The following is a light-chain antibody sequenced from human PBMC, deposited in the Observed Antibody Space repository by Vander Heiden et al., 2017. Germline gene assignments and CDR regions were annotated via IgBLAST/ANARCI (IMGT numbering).Light chain of an antibody. CDR2: LGS. CDR1: QSLLHSNGYNY. CDR3: MQALQTPFT. J-gene: IGKJ3*01. V-gene: IGKV2-28*01. Sequence: DIVMTQSPLSLPVTPGEPASISCRSSQSLLHSNGYNYLDWYLPKPGQSPQLLIYLGSNRASWVPDRFSGSGSGTDFTLKISRVEAEDVGVYYCMQALQTPFTFGPGTKVDIK.